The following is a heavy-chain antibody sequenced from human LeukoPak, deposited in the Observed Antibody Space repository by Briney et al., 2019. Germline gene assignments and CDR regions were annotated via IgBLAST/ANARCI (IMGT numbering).Heavy chain of an antibody. CDR1: GGSIKYSY. V-gene: IGHV4-59*01. CDR2: IYSTGGT. D-gene: IGHD2-15*01. CDR3: TRAARYCNGGSCYPSTFDY. J-gene: IGHJ4*02. Sequence: SETLSLTCTVSGGSIKYSYWSWIRQPPGKGLEWIGYIYSTGGTNSSPSLKSRVTISVDTSKNQFSLNMTSVTAADTAVYYCTRAARYCNGGSCYPSTFDYWGQGTLVTVSS.